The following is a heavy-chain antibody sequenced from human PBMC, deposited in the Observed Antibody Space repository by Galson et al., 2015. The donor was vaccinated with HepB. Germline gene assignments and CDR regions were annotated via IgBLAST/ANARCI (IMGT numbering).Heavy chain of an antibody. CDR1: GFTSSGST. CDR3: IDNSHWYFEL. J-gene: IGHJ2*01. V-gene: IGHV3-73*01. CDR2: IRSKPNNYAT. Sequence: SLRLSCAASGFTSSGSTIHWVRQASGKGLEWVGRIRSKPNNYATAYAASVKGRFTFSKADSKNTASLQMSSLKTEDTAVYYCIDNSHWYFELWGRGTLVTVSS.